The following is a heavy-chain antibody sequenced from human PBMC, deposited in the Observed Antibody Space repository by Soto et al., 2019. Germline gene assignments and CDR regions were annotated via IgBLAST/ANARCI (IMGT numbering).Heavy chain of an antibody. CDR3: ARGGLGSYFVDY. V-gene: IGHV4-59*01. Sequence: SETLSLTCTVSGGSISSYYWSWIRQPPGKGLEWIGYIYYSGSTNYNPSLKSRVTISVDTSKDQFYLKLSSVTAADTAVYYCARGGLGSYFVDYWGPGPLVAVSS. CDR2: IYYSGST. CDR1: GGSISSYY. D-gene: IGHD1-26*01. J-gene: IGHJ4*02.